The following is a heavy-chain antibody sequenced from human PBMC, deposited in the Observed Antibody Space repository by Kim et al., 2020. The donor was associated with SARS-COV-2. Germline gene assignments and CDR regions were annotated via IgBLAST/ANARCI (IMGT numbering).Heavy chain of an antibody. D-gene: IGHD3-10*01. CDR3: ARDRDYGMDV. J-gene: IGHJ6*02. V-gene: IGHV3-74*01. CDR2: ST. Sequence: STSYADSVKGRFTISRDNAKNTLYLQMKSLRAEDTAVYYCARDRDYGMDVWGQGTTVTVSS.